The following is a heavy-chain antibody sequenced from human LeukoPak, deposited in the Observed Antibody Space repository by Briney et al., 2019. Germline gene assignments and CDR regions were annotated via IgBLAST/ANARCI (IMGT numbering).Heavy chain of an antibody. CDR1: GYTFTSYD. Sequence: AASVKVSYKASGYTFTSYDINWVRQATGQGLEWMGWMNPNSGNTGYAQKFQGRVTITRNTSISTAYMELSSLRSEDTAVYYCARRTDNWNFNWFDPWGQGTLVTVSS. V-gene: IGHV1-8*01. CDR3: ARRTDNWNFNWFDP. CDR2: MNPNSGNT. J-gene: IGHJ5*02. D-gene: IGHD1-7*01.